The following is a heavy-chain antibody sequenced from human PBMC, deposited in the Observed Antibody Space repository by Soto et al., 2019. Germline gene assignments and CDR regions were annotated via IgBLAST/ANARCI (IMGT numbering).Heavy chain of an antibody. J-gene: IGHJ5*02. Sequence: ASVKVSCKASGYTFTSYGISWVRQAPGQGLEWMGWISAYNGNTNYAQKLQGRVTMTTDTSTSTAYMELRSLRSDDTAVYYCARVCSGGSCAEKYNWFDPWGQGTLVTVSS. CDR1: GYTFTSYG. CDR3: ARVCSGGSCAEKYNWFDP. D-gene: IGHD2-15*01. V-gene: IGHV1-18*01. CDR2: ISAYNGNT.